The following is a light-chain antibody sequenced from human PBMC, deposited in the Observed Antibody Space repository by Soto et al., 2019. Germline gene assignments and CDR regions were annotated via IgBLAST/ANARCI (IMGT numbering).Light chain of an antibody. V-gene: IGLV1-47*01. CDR2: RNN. Sequence: QSVLTQPPSASGTPGQRVTISCSGSSSNIGSNYVYWYQQLPGTAPKLLIYRNNQRPSGVPDRFSGSKSGTCASLAISGLRSEDEADYYCAAWDDSLSGRVFGGGTKLTVL. CDR1: SSNIGSNY. J-gene: IGLJ2*01. CDR3: AAWDDSLSGRV.